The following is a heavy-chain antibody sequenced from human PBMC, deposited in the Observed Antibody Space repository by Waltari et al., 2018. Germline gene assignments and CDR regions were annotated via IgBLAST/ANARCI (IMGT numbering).Heavy chain of an antibody. J-gene: IGHJ4*02. CDR1: GYTFTGYY. CDR2: INPNSGGT. Sequence: QVQLVQSGAEVKKPGASVKVSCTASGYTFTGYYLHWVRNAPGQGLEGMGWINPNSGGTNYAQKFQGRVTMTRDTSISTAYMELSRLRSDDTAVYYCARRPRGSGSPIDYWGQGTLVTVSS. CDR3: ARRPRGSGSPIDY. V-gene: IGHV1-2*02. D-gene: IGHD3-10*01.